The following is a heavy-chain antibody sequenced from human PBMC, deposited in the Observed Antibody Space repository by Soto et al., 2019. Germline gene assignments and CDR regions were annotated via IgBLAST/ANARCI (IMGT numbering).Heavy chain of an antibody. D-gene: IGHD1-26*01. J-gene: IGHJ4*02. CDR2: IYYSGST. V-gene: IGHV4-61*01. CDR1: GGSVSSGISY. CDR3: ARVAIVHRYFDY. Sequence: SETLSLTCTVSGGSVSSGISYWSWRRQPPGKGLEWIGYIYYSGSTNYNPSLKSRVTISVDTSKNQFSLKLSSVTAADTAVYYCARVAIVHRYFDYWGQGTLVTVSS.